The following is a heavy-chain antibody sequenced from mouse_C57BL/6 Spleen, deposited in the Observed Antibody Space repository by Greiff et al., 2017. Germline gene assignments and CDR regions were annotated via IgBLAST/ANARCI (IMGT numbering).Heavy chain of an antibody. CDR1: GYAFTNYL. V-gene: IGHV1-54*01. Sequence: VQVVESGAELVRPGTSVKVSCKASGYAFTNYLIEWVKQRPGQGLEWIGVINPGSGGTNYNEKFKGKATLTADKSSSTAYMQLSSLTSEDSAVYFCARNYYGSSPTFDVWGTGTTVTVSS. D-gene: IGHD1-1*01. CDR2: INPGSGGT. CDR3: ARNYYGSSPTFDV. J-gene: IGHJ1*03.